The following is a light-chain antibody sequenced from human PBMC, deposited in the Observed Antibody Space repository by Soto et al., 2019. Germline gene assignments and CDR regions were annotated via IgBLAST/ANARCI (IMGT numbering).Light chain of an antibody. CDR1: QSVSSSY. J-gene: IGKJ1*01. CDR3: QQYGSSPWT. Sequence: TVLTQYPGTLSLSPWERATLSCRASQSVSSSYLAWYQQKPGQAPRLRIYGASSRATGIPDRFSGSGSGTDFSLTINRLEPEDFAVYYCQQYGSSPWTFGQGTKADIK. V-gene: IGKV3-20*01. CDR2: GAS.